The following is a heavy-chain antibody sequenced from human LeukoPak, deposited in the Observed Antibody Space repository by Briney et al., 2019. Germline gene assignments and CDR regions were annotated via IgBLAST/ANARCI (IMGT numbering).Heavy chain of an antibody. D-gene: IGHD6-13*01. Sequence: GASVKVSCKASGGTFSSYAISWVRQAPGQGLEWMGGIIPIFGTANYAQKFQGRVTITADESTSTAYMELSSLRSEDTAVYYCARGIAAPYYFDYWGQGTLVTVSS. CDR1: GGTFSSYA. CDR3: ARGIAAPYYFDY. CDR2: IIPIFGTA. V-gene: IGHV1-69*01. J-gene: IGHJ4*02.